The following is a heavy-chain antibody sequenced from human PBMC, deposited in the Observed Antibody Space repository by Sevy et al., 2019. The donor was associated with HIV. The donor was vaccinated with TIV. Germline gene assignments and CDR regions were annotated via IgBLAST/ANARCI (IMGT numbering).Heavy chain of an antibody. V-gene: IGHV3-30*18. CDR3: AKAFTGFYGMDV. CDR2: ISYDGINK. J-gene: IGHJ6*02. D-gene: IGHD3-9*01. CDR1: GLSVTNNG. Sequence: GGSLRLSCEVSGLSVTNNGMRWVRQAPGKGLEWVAVISYDGINKYYGDSVKGRFIISRDMSKNTLYLQMNILRIEDTAVYYCAKAFTGFYGMDVWGQGTTVTVSS.